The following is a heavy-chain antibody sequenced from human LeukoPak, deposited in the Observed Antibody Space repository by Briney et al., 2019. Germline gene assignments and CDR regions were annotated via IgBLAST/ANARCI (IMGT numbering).Heavy chain of an antibody. CDR3: ARDAPTNGVWYSGFDY. J-gene: IGHJ4*02. CDR1: GFTLSTYS. CDR2: ITSSSSTL. Sequence: PGASLRLSCAASGFTLSTYSMNWVRQAPGKGLEWVSYITSSSSTLYYVDSVKGRFTISRDNAKNSLYLQMNSLRVEDTAVYYCARDAPTNGVWYSGFDYWGQGTLVTVSS. D-gene: IGHD2-8*01. V-gene: IGHV3-48*01.